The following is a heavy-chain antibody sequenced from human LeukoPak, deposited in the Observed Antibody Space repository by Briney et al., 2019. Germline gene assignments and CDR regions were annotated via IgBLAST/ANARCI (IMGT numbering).Heavy chain of an antibody. J-gene: IGHJ3*02. CDR3: ARHMARSTSDI. V-gene: IGHV4-59*08. Sequence: ASETLSLTCTVSGGSISNYYWSWIRQPPGKGLEWIGYISYSGTTNYNTSLQSRVTISVDTSKNQFSLKLSSVTAADTAVYYCARHMARSTSDIWGQETMVTVSS. CDR2: ISYSGTT. CDR1: GGSISNYY. D-gene: IGHD5-24*01.